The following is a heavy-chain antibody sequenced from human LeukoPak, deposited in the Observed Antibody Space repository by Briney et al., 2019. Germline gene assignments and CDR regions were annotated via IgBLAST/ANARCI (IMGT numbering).Heavy chain of an antibody. CDR1: GFTVSSNY. D-gene: IGHD6-19*01. CDR3: ARVPTGEWLENYFDY. V-gene: IGHV3-66*01. CDR2: IYSGGST. Sequence: PGGSLRLSCAASGFTVSSNYMSWVRQAPGKGLEWVSVIYSGGSTYYADSVKGRFTISRDNSKNTLYLQMNSPRAEDTAVYYCARVPTGEWLENYFDYWGQGTLVTVSS. J-gene: IGHJ4*02.